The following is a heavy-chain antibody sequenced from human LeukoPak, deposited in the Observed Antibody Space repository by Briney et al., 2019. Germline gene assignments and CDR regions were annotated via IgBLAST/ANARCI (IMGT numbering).Heavy chain of an antibody. J-gene: IGHJ5*02. V-gene: IGHV1-69*13. Sequence: ASVTVSCKASGGTFSSYAISWVRQAPGQGLEWMGGIIPMFATANYAQKFQGRVTITADESTSTAYMELSSLRSEDTAVYYCARDARHKYCSSASCYRGWFDPWGQGTLVTVSS. CDR1: GGTFSSYA. D-gene: IGHD2-2*01. CDR2: IIPMFATA. CDR3: ARDARHKYCSSASCYRGWFDP.